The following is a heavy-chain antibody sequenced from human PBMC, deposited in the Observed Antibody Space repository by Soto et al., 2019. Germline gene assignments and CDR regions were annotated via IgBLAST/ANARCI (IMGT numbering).Heavy chain of an antibody. CDR1: GYSFSSYA. CDR3: ARHPYFVEGLGGMDV. D-gene: IGHD3-10*01. Sequence: GASVEVSCKASGYSFSSYAISWVRQAPGQGLEWMGWINVYNGHTNYAPTVQGRVAMTTDISTRTAFMDLRSLRSDDTAFYYCARHPYFVEGLGGMDVWGQGTTVTVSS. V-gene: IGHV1-18*04. J-gene: IGHJ6*02. CDR2: INVYNGHT.